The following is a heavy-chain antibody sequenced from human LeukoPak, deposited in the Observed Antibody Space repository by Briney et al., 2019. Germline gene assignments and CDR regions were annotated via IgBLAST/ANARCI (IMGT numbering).Heavy chain of an antibody. CDR2: MNPNSGNT. CDR1: GYTFTSYD. CDR3: ARSRGKVTTYLSYYYYGMDV. D-gene: IGHD4-17*01. Sequence: ASVKVSCKASGYTFTSYDINWVRQATGQGLEWMGWMNPNSGNTGYAQKFQGRVTMTRNTSISTAYMKLSSLRSEDTAVYYCARSRGKVTTYLSYYYYGMDVWGQGTTVTVSS. J-gene: IGHJ6*02. V-gene: IGHV1-8*01.